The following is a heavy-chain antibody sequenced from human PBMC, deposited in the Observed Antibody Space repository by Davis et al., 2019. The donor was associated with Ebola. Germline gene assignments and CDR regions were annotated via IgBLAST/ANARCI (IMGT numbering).Heavy chain of an antibody. CDR3: AKDTSSIWFDI. CDR1: GFIFSSYV. J-gene: IGHJ3*02. CDR2: LGTGGDT. V-gene: IGHV3-23*01. D-gene: IGHD6-13*01. Sequence: GESLKISCAASGFIFSSYVMNWVRQAPGKGLEWVSTLGTGGDTYYADSVKGRFTISRDNSKNTLYLQMNGLGVEDTAIYYCAKDTSSIWFDIWGQGTMVTVSS.